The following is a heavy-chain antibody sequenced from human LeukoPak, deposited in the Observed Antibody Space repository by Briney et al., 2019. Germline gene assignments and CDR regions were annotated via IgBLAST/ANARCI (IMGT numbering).Heavy chain of an antibody. CDR3: ARGAQLWSFYYYYYYMDV. D-gene: IGHD5-18*01. CDR2: IYSGGST. V-gene: IGHV3-53*01. CDR1: GFTVSSNY. Sequence: GGSLRLSCAASGFTVSSNYMSWVRQAPGKGPEWVSVIYSGGSTYYADSVKGRFTISRDNSKNTLYLQMNSLRAEDTAVYYCARGAQLWSFYYYYYYMDVWGKGTTVTVSS. J-gene: IGHJ6*03.